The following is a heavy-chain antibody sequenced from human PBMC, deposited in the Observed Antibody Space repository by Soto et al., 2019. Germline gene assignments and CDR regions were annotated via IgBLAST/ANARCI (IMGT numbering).Heavy chain of an antibody. J-gene: IGHJ6*02. V-gene: IGHV1-69*12. Sequence: QVQLVQSGAEVKKPGSSVKVSCKASGGTFSSYAISWVRQAPGQGLEWMGGIIPIFGTANYAQKVQGSVTRAADEPTTTAHMTFSIYRSEDPAVSSCAGHAPADGASYGRDVWGQGTTVTVSS. D-gene: IGHD2-2*01. CDR3: AGHAPADGASYGRDV. CDR1: GGTFSSYA. CDR2: IIPIFGTA.